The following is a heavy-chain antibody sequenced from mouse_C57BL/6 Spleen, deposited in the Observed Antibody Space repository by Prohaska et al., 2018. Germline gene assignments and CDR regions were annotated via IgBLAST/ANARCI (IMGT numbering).Heavy chain of an antibody. CDR2: INSDGSAI. CDR1: GFTFSGFW. Sequence: EVQLLETGGGLVQPGGSRGLSCEGSGFTFSGFWMSWVRQTPGKTLEWIGDINSDGSAINYAPYIKDRFTIFRDNDKSTLYLQMCNVRSEETATYFCMRYGNYWYFDVWGTGNTVTVSS. J-gene: IGHJ1*03. D-gene: IGHD2-1*01. CDR3: MRYGNYWYFDV. V-gene: IGHV11-2*01.